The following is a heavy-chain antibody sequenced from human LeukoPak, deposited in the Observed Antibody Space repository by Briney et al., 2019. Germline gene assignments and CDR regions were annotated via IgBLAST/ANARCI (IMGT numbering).Heavy chain of an antibody. V-gene: IGHV4-34*01. CDR3: ARHSITIFGVLIIRRYAFDI. J-gene: IGHJ3*02. D-gene: IGHD3-3*01. Sequence: SETLSLTCAVYGGSFSGYYWSWIRQPPGKGLEWIGEINHSGSTNYNPSLKSRVTISVDTSKNQFSLKLSSVTAADTAVYYCARHSITIFGVLIIRRYAFDIWGQGTMVTVSS. CDR2: INHSGST. CDR1: GGSFSGYY.